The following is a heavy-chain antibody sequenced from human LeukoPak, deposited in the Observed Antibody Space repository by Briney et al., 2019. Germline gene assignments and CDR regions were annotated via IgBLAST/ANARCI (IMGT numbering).Heavy chain of an antibody. CDR1: GYTFTSYG. J-gene: IGHJ4*02. V-gene: IGHV1-18*01. Sequence: ASVKVSCKASGYTFTSYGISWVRQAPGQGXXWMGWISAYNGNTNYAQKLQGRVTMTTDTSTSTAYMELRSLRSDDTAVYYCARDRPNYDFWSGSTGWDYWGQGTLVTVSS. CDR3: ARDRPNYDFWSGSTGWDY. D-gene: IGHD3-3*01. CDR2: ISAYNGNT.